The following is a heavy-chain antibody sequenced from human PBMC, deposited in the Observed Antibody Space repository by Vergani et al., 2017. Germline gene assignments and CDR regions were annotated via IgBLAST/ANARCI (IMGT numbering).Heavy chain of an antibody. CDR3: APLYIVGATTSTDAFDI. CDR2: IRYDGSNK. D-gene: IGHD1-26*01. V-gene: IGHV3-30*02. CDR1: GFTFSSYG. J-gene: IGHJ3*02. Sequence: QVQLVESGGGVVQPGRSLRLSCVVSGFTFSSYGMHWVRQAPGKGLEWVAFIRYDGSNKYYADSVKGRFTISRDNSKNTLYLQMNSLRAEDTAVYYCAPLYIVGATTSTDAFDIWGQGTMVTVSS.